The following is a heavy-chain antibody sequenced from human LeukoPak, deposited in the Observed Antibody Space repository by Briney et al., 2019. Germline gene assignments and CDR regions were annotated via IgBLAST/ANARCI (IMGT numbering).Heavy chain of an antibody. Sequence: GGSLRLSCAASGFTFSNYWMHWVRQAPGKGPVWVSRIKSDGSSTRFADSVQGRFTISRDSGKNTLYLQMNGLRAEDTAVYYCARGGDSSNWYPGYFDYWGQGALVIVSS. CDR1: GFTFSNYW. CDR2: IKSDGSST. J-gene: IGHJ4*02. V-gene: IGHV3-74*01. D-gene: IGHD6-13*01. CDR3: ARGGDSSNWYPGYFDY.